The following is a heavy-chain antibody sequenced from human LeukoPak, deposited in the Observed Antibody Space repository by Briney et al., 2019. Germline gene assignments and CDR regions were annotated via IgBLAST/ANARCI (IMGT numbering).Heavy chain of an antibody. V-gene: IGHV3-74*01. CDR1: GFSFSSYS. CDR3: ASGYYYDSSGSYSTLDY. CDR2: INSDGSST. J-gene: IGHJ4*02. D-gene: IGHD3-22*01. Sequence: PGGSLRLSCEGSGFSFSSYSMNWVRQAPGKGLVWVSRINSDGSSTIYADSVKGRFTISRDNAKNTLYLQMNSLRAEDTAVYYCASGYYYDSSGSYSTLDYWGQGTLVTVSS.